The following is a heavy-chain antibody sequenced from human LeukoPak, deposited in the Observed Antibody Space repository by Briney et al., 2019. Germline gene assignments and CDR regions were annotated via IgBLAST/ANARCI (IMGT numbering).Heavy chain of an antibody. Sequence: GGSLRLSCAASGFTFSSYSMNWVRQAPGKGLEWVSSITSGSSYIYYTDSVKGRFTISRDNAKNSLYLQMNSPRAEDTAVYYCATGTTSGSYYFAYWGQGTLVTVSS. CDR2: ITSGSSYI. CDR1: GFTFSSYS. J-gene: IGHJ4*02. D-gene: IGHD1-1*01. V-gene: IGHV3-21*01. CDR3: ATGTTSGSYYFAY.